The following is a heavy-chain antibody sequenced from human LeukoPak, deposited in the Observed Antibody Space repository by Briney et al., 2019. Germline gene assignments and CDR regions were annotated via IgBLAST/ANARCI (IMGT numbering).Heavy chain of an antibody. D-gene: IGHD4-17*01. Sequence: SGGSLRLSCAASGFTVSSNYMSWVRQAPGKGLEWVSVIYSGGSTYYADSVKGRFTISRDNSKNTLYLQMNSLRAEDTAVYYCARHNYGDYAIDYWGQGTLATVSS. J-gene: IGHJ4*02. CDR2: IYSGGST. V-gene: IGHV3-53*01. CDR3: ARHNYGDYAIDY. CDR1: GFTVSSNY.